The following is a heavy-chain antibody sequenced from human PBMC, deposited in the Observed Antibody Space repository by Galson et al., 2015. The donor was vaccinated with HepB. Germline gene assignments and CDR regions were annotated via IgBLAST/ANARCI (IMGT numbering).Heavy chain of an antibody. Sequence: SLRLSCAASGFTFSSYGMHWVRQAPGKGLEWVAVISYDGSNKYYADSVKGRFTISRDNSKNTLYLQMNSLRAEDTAVYYCAKDSLQPWLPDYWGQGTLVTVSS. CDR1: GFTFSSYG. V-gene: IGHV3-30*18. D-gene: IGHD6-19*01. CDR3: AKDSLQPWLPDY. CDR2: ISYDGSNK. J-gene: IGHJ4*02.